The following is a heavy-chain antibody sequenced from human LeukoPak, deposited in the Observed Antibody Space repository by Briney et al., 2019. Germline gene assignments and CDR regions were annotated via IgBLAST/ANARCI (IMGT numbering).Heavy chain of an antibody. CDR3: ARDGGPRSYYYYYGMDV. CDR1: GFTLRSHW. CDR2: IKQDGSEI. V-gene: IGHV3-7*01. D-gene: IGHD1-14*01. J-gene: IGHJ6*02. Sequence: GGSLRLSCAASGFTLRSHWMTWVRQAPGKGLEWVANIKQDGSEIHYVDSVKGRFTISRDNAKNSLYLQMNSLRAEDTAVYYCARDGGPRSYYYYYGMDVWGQGTTVTVSS.